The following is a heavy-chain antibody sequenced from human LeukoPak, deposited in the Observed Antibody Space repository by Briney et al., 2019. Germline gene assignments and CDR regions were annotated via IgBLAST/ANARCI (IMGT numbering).Heavy chain of an antibody. J-gene: IGHJ6*02. CDR2: IYPGDSDT. Sequence: GEPLKISCKGSGYSFTSYWIVWVRQMPGKGLEWMGIIYPGDSDTRYTPSFQAQVTISPDKSISTAYLQWRRLKASDTAMYYCARGYYDFWSGYYGMEVWGQGTTVTVSS. V-gene: IGHV5-51*01. CDR3: ARGYYDFWSGYYGMEV. D-gene: IGHD3-3*01. CDR1: GYSFTSYW.